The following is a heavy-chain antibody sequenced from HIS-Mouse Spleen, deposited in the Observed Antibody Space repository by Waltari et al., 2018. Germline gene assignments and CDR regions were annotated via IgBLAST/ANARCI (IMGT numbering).Heavy chain of an antibody. J-gene: IGHJ4*02. D-gene: IGHD6-13*01. CDR3: ARSPGIAAAGTDY. CDR1: GFPFSSYT. V-gene: IGHV3-21*01. CDR2: ISSSSSYI. Sequence: EVQLVESGGGLVKPGGSLSLSWAASGFPFSSYTMNWFPQAPGKGLEWVSSISSSSSYIYYADSVKGRFTISRDNAKNSLYLQMNSLRAEDTAVYYCARSPGIAAAGTDYWGQGTLVTVSS.